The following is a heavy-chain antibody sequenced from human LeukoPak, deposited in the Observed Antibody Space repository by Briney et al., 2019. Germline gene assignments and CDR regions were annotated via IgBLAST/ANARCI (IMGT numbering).Heavy chain of an antibody. CDR2: IKQDGSEK. CDR1: GFTFSDYY. Sequence: GGSLRLSCAASGFTFSDYYMSWIRQAPGKGLEWVANIKQDGSEKYYVDSVKGRFTISRDNAKNSLYLQMNSLRAEDTAVYYCASNYYDSSGYYHPYFDYWGQGTLVTVSS. V-gene: IGHV3-7*01. J-gene: IGHJ4*02. CDR3: ASNYYDSSGYYHPYFDY. D-gene: IGHD3-22*01.